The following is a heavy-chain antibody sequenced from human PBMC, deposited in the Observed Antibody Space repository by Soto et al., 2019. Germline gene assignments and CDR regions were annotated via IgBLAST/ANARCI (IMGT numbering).Heavy chain of an antibody. J-gene: IGHJ4*02. CDR2: ISWNSGSI. CDR1: GFTFDDYA. D-gene: IGHD6-13*01. V-gene: IGHV3-9*01. Sequence: EVQLVESGGGLVQPGRSLRLSCAASGFTFDDYAMHWVRQAPGKGLEWVSGISWNSGSIGYADSVKGRFTISRDNAKNSLYLQMNSLRAEDTALYYRAKSLIGDSRYYFDYWGQGTLVTVSS. CDR3: AKSLIGDSRYYFDY.